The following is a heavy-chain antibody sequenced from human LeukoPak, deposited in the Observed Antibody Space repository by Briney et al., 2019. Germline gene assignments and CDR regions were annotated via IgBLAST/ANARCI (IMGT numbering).Heavy chain of an antibody. CDR2: IYPGDSDT. CDR3: ARLGHEYYDILTDVLYWYYGMDV. CDR1: GYSFTSYW. Sequence: GESLKISCKGSGYSFTSYWIGWVRQMPGKGLEWMGIIYPGDSDTRYSPSFQGQVTISADKSISTTYLQWSSLKASDTAMYYCARLGHEYYDILTDVLYWYYGMDVWGQGTTVTVSS. V-gene: IGHV5-51*01. D-gene: IGHD3-9*01. J-gene: IGHJ6*02.